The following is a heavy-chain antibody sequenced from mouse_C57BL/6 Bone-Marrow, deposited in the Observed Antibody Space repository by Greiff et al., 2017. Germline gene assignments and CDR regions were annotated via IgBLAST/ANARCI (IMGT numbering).Heavy chain of an antibody. Sequence: VQLQQPGAELVRPGTSVKLSCKASGYTFTSYWMHWVKQRPGQGLEWIGVIDPSDSSTNYNQKFKGKATLTVDTSTSTAYMQLSSLTSEDSAVYYCARNDDYDLFAYWGQGTLVTVSA. CDR2: IDPSDSST. D-gene: IGHD2-4*01. J-gene: IGHJ3*01. CDR3: ARNDDYDLFAY. V-gene: IGHV1-59*01. CDR1: GYTFTSYW.